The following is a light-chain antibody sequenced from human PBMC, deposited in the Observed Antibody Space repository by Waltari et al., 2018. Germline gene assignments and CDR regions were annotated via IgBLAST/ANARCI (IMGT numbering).Light chain of an antibody. CDR3: QTGGHGTWV. CDR1: SGHSSTV. V-gene: IGLV4-69*01. Sequence: QLVLTQSPSASASLGASVRLTCTLSSGHSSTVIAWHQQPPEKGPRYLMRVNSDGSHSKGDEIPDRFSGSSSGAERYLTISSLQSEDEADYYCQTGGHGTWVFGGGTKLTVL. J-gene: IGLJ3*02. CDR2: VNSDGSH.